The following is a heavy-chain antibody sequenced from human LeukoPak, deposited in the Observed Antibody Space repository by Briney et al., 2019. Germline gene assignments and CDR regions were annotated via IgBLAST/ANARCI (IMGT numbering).Heavy chain of an antibody. D-gene: IGHD1-26*01. Sequence: GGSLRLSCAASGFTLSSYWMSWVRQAPGKGLEWVANIKQDGSEKYYVDSVKGRFTISRDNAKNSLYLQMNSLRAEDTAVYYCAREWELATTIDYWGQGTLVTVSS. CDR1: GFTLSSYW. CDR3: AREWELATTIDY. V-gene: IGHV3-7*03. J-gene: IGHJ4*02. CDR2: IKQDGSEK.